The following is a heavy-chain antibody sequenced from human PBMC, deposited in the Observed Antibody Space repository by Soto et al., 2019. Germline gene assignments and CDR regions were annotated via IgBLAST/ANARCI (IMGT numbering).Heavy chain of an antibody. V-gene: IGHV1-3*01. J-gene: IGHJ4*02. CDR2: INAGNGNT. Sequence: QVQLVQSGAEVKKPGASVKVSCKASGYTFTSYAMHWVRQVPGRRLEWMGWINAGNGNTKYSQNFQGRVTITRDTSASTAYMELSSLRSEDTAVYYCARGPGGPDGPGDYWGQGALVTVSS. D-gene: IGHD2-15*01. CDR1: GYTFTSYA. CDR3: ARGPGGPDGPGDY.